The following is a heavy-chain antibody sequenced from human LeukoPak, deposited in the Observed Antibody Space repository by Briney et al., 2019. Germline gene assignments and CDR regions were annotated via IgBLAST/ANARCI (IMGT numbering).Heavy chain of an antibody. CDR2: INHSGST. CDR3: ARLGPGRF. V-gene: IGHV4-34*01. J-gene: IGHJ4*02. D-gene: IGHD7-27*01. CDR1: GGFFIGYY. Sequence: SETVSLTCAVYGGFFIGYYWSWLRQPPGKGLEWIGEINHSGSTNYNPSPKSRGTISVDPSKNQFSLKLSSVTAADTAVYYCARLGPGRFWGQGTLVTVSS.